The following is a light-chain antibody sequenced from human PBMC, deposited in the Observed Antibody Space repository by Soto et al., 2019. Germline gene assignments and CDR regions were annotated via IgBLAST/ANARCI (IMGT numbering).Light chain of an antibody. CDR2: VGTGGIVG. CDR1: SGYSNYK. Sequence: QPVLTQPPSASASLGASVTLTCTLSSGYSNYKVDWYQQRPGKGPRFVMRVGTGGIVGSKGDGIPDRFSVLGSGLNRYLTIKNIQEEDASDYHCGADHGSGSNLVVFGGGTKLTVL. CDR3: GADHGSGSNLVV. V-gene: IGLV9-49*01. J-gene: IGLJ2*01.